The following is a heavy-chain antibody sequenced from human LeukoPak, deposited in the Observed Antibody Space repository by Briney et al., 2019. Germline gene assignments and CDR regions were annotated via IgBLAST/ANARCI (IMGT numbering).Heavy chain of an antibody. J-gene: IGHJ6*01. D-gene: IGHD3-10*01. CDR2: IKRKTDGGTS. CDR3: TTNRPGGWIGELAV. CDR1: GFTFTDAW. Sequence: PGGSLRLSCAASGFTFTDAWMSWVRQAPGKGLEWVGRIKRKTDGGTSDYAAPVKGRFTISRDDSKNTLFLQMNSLKIDDTAVYHCTTNRPGGWIGELAVWGQGTTVTVSS. V-gene: IGHV3-15*01.